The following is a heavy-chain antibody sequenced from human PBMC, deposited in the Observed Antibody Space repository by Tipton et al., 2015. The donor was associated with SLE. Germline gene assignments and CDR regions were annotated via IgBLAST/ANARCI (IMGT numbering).Heavy chain of an antibody. J-gene: IGHJ3*01. CDR1: GGSMSGSSSY. CDR2: IYYSGTT. V-gene: IGHV4-39*07. CDR3: ARGGRGAFDV. Sequence: TLSLTCNVSGGSMSGSSSYWDWIRQPPGKGLEWIGSIYYSGTTYYNPSLKSRATIDVDTSKNQFSLKLSSVTAADTAVYYCARGGRGAFDVWGQGTMVTVS.